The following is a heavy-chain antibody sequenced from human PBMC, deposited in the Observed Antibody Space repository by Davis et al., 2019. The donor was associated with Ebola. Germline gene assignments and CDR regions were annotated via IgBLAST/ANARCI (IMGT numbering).Heavy chain of an antibody. Sequence: GESLKISCAASGFTFSDYYMSWIRQAPGKGLEWVSYISSSGSTIYYADSVKGRFTISRDNAKNSLYLQMNSLRAEDTAVYYCARVEQLVPFDYWGQGTLVTVSS. J-gene: IGHJ4*02. D-gene: IGHD6-6*01. CDR2: ISSSGSTI. CDR1: GFTFSDYY. CDR3: ARVEQLVPFDY. V-gene: IGHV3-11*01.